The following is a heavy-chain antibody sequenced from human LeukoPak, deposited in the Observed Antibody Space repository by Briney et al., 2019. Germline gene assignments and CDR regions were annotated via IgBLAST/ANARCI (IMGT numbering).Heavy chain of an antibody. CDR2: IYYSGST. CDR3: ARVRGSSWIDY. CDR1: GGSISSYY. J-gene: IGHJ4*02. V-gene: IGHV4-59*01. Sequence: SETLSLTCTVSGGSISSYYWSWIRQPPGKGLEWIGYIYYSGSTNYNPSLKSRVTISVDTSKNQFSLKLSSVTAADTAVYYCARVRGSSWIDYWGQGTLVTVSS. D-gene: IGHD6-13*01.